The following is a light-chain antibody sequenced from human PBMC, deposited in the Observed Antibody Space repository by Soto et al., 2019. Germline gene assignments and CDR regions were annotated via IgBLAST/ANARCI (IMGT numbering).Light chain of an antibody. V-gene: IGLV1-51*01. CDR1: ISNIGNYY. Sequence: QSVLTQPPSVSAAPGQKISISCSGSISNIGNYYVSWYHQLPVTAPKLLIYDDTKRPSGIPDRFSGSKSGTSATLAITGLQTGDEGHYSCGAWDSSLHVYLFGGGTKVTVL. CDR3: GAWDSSLHVYL. CDR2: DDT. J-gene: IGLJ1*01.